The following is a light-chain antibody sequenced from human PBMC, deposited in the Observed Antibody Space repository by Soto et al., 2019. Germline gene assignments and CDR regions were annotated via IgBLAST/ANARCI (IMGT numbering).Light chain of an antibody. J-gene: IGKJ1*01. V-gene: IGKV1-5*03. Sequence: DIQMTQSPSTLSASVGDRVTITCRASQSISSWLAWYQQKPGKAPNLLIYKASSLESGVPSRFSGSGSGTEFTLTISSLQPDDFATYYCQQYNTYSQTFGQGTKV. CDR3: QQYNTYSQT. CDR1: QSISSW. CDR2: KAS.